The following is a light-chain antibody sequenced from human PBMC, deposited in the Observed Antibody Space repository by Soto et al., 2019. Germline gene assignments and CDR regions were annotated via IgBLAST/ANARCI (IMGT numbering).Light chain of an antibody. V-gene: IGLV2-23*02. J-gene: IGLJ3*02. Sequence: QSVLTQPASVSGSPGQSITISCTGTSSDFGSYNLVSWYQQHPGKAPKLMIYEATERPSGVSNRFSGSRSGNTASLTISGLQAEDEADYFCCSYAGSTTFSFGGGTKVTVL. CDR3: CSYAGSTTFS. CDR1: SSDFGSYNL. CDR2: EAT.